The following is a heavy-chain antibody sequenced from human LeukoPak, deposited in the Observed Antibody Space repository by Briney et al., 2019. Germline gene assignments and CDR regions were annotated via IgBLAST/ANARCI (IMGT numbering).Heavy chain of an antibody. D-gene: IGHD3-9*01. CDR1: GFTFSAYA. Sequence: GGSLRLSCAASGFTFSAYAMSWVRQAPGKGLEWVSAISRSGSSTDYADSVKGRFTISRGNSKNTLYLQMNSLRPEDTAVYYCAKGGDILTGYYLYWYFDLWGRGTLVTVSS. V-gene: IGHV3-23*01. CDR2: ISRSGSST. J-gene: IGHJ2*01. CDR3: AKGGDILTGYYLYWYFDL.